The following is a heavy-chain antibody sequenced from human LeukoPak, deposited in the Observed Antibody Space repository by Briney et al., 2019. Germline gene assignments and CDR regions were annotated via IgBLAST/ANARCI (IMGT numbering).Heavy chain of an antibody. D-gene: IGHD7-27*01. V-gene: IGHV4-34*01. J-gene: IGHJ4*02. CDR3: ARVPDTGVRYFDY. CDR2: INHSGST. CDR1: GGSFSGYY. Sequence: PSETLSLTCAVYGGSFSGYYWSWIRQPPGKGLEWIGEINHSGSTNYNPSLKSRVTISVDTSKYQFSLKLSSVTAADTAVYYCARVPDTGVRYFDYWGQGTLVTVSS.